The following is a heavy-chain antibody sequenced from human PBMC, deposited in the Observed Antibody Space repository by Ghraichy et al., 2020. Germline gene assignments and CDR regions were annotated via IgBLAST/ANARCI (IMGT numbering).Heavy chain of an antibody. CDR2: IIPIFGTA. CDR1: GGTFSSYA. V-gene: IGHV1-69*13. J-gene: IGHJ4*02. Sequence: SVKVSCKASGGTFSSYAISWVRQAPGQGLEWMGGIIPIFGTANYAQKFQGRVTITADESTSTAYMELSSLRSEDTAVYYCARNYGDYSYYFDYWGQGTLVTVSS. CDR3: ARNYGDYSYYFDY. D-gene: IGHD4-17*01.